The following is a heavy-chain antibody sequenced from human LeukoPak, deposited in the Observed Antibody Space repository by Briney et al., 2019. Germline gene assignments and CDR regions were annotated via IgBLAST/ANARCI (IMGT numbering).Heavy chain of an antibody. CDR1: GFSFSNYG. CDR2: IRYDGSNK. V-gene: IGHV3-30*02. Sequence: PGGSLRLSCAASGFSFSNYGMHWVRQAPGKGLEWVTFIRYDGSNKYYADSVKGRFTISRDNSKNTLYLQMNSLRAEDTAVYYCAIVTGGWFPNPNWGQGTLVTVSS. J-gene: IGHJ4*02. D-gene: IGHD3-10*01. CDR3: AIVTGGWFPNPN.